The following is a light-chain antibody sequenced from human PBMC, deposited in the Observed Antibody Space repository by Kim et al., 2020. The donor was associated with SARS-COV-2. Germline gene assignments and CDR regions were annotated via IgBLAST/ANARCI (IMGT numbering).Light chain of an antibody. V-gene: IGLV2-14*03. CDR3: SSYTSSSTYV. J-gene: IGLJ1*01. Sequence: GQSITISCTGTNSDVGGYNYVSWYQQHPGKVPKLMISDVSSRPSGVSNRFSGSKSGNTASLTISGLQAEDEADYYCSSYTSSSTYVFGTGTKVTVL. CDR1: NSDVGGYNY. CDR2: DVS.